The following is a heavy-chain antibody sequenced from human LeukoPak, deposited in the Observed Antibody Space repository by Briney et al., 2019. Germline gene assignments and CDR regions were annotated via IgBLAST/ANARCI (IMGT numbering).Heavy chain of an antibody. Sequence: SETLSLTCAVYGGSFSGYYWSWIRQPPGKGLEWIGEINHSGSANYNPSLNSRVTISVDTSKNQFSLKLSSVTAADTAVYYCATTATLNHWGGRAFDIWGQGTMVTVSS. CDR2: INHSGSA. CDR1: GGSFSGYY. D-gene: IGHD7-27*01. CDR3: ATTATLNHWGGRAFDI. V-gene: IGHV4-34*01. J-gene: IGHJ3*02.